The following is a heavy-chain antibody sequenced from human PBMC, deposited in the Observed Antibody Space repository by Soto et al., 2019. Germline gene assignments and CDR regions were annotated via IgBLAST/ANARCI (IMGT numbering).Heavy chain of an antibody. D-gene: IGHD3-3*01. V-gene: IGHV3-9*01. CDR2: ITWNSRVL. Sequence: EDFAIDRVGQATGKGLEWVSGITWNSRVLAYADSVKGRFTISRDNARNSLYLQMDSLRDEDTALYYCAKGSYNCWSPSYFDSWRKRTLV. CDR1: EDFA. CDR3: AKGSYNCWSPSYFDS. J-gene: IGHJ4*02.